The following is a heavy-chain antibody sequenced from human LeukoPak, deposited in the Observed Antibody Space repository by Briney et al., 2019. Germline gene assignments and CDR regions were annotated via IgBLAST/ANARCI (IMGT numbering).Heavy chain of an antibody. Sequence: GGSLRLSCAASGLTLSVYAMSWVRQAPGKGLERVSGISGSRDNTYYADSVKGRFTISRDNSKNTLYLQMNSLRAEDTAVYYCARDVVLAAATVPFDYWGQGTLVTVSS. D-gene: IGHD2-2*01. J-gene: IGHJ4*02. CDR3: ARDVVLAAATVPFDY. CDR2: ISGSRDNT. CDR1: GLTLSVYA. V-gene: IGHV3-23*01.